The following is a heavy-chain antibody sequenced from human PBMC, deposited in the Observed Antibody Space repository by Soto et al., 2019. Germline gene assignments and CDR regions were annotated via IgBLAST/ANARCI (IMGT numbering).Heavy chain of an antibody. CDR1: GFTFSTYW. Sequence: GGSLRLSCAASGFTFSTYWMTWVRQAPGKGLEWVANIKEDGSDKYYVDSVKGRFTISRDNAKNSPYLQMNSLRVEDTAVYYCAREHGYCXGGSCYFWFDPWGQGTLVTVSS. J-gene: IGHJ5*02. D-gene: IGHD2-15*01. CDR2: IKEDGSDK. V-gene: IGHV3-7*01. CDR3: AREHGYCXGGSCYFWFDP.